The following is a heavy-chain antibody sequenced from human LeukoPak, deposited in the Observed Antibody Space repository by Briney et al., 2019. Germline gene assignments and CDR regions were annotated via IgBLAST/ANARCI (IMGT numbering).Heavy chain of an antibody. CDR1: GGSISSYY. CDR3: ARGVMATILTPFDY. Sequence: SETLSLTCTVSGGSISSYYWSWIRQPPGKGLEWIGYIYYSGSTNYNPSLKSRVTISEDTSKNQFSLKLSSVTAADTAVYYCARGVMATILTPFDYWGQGTLVTVSS. D-gene: IGHD5-24*01. J-gene: IGHJ4*02. V-gene: IGHV4-59*12. CDR2: IYYSGST.